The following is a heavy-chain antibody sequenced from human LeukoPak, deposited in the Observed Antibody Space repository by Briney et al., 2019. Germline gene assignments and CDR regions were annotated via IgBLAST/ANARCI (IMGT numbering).Heavy chain of an antibody. CDR3: ARGFDYGDYPWFDP. CDR2: ISGSGGTT. Sequence: GGSLRLSCAASGFTFSSYAMSWVRQAPGKGLEWVSGISGSGGTTYYADSVKGRFTISRDNAKNSLYLQMNSLRDEDTAVYYCARGFDYGDYPWFDPWGQGTLVTVSS. D-gene: IGHD4-17*01. V-gene: IGHV3-23*01. J-gene: IGHJ5*02. CDR1: GFTFSSYA.